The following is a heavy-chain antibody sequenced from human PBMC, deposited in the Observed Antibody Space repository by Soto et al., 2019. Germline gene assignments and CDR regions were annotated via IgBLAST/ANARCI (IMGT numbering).Heavy chain of an antibody. CDR1: GFTFSSYA. V-gene: IGHV3-23*01. Sequence: GGSLRLSCAASGFTFSSYAMSWVRQAPGKGLEWVSAISGSGGSTYYADSVKGRFTISRDNSKNTLYLQMNSLRAEDTAVYYCAKGTATYYDILTGWTGANYYYYGMDVWGQGTTVTVSS. D-gene: IGHD3-9*01. CDR2: ISGSGGST. CDR3: AKGTATYYDILTGWTGANYYYYGMDV. J-gene: IGHJ6*02.